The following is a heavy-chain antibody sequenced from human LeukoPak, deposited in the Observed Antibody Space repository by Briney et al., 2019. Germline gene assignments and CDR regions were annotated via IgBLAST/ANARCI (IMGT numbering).Heavy chain of an antibody. D-gene: IGHD1-26*01. J-gene: IGHJ6*02. Sequence: GGSLRLPCAASGFTFSSYGMHWVRQAPGKGLEWVAVIWYDGSNKYYADSVKGRFTISRDNSKNTLYLQMNSLRAEDTAVYYCARGHYYSPYYYYYGMDVWGQGTTVTVSS. CDR1: GFTFSSYG. V-gene: IGHV3-33*01. CDR2: IWYDGSNK. CDR3: ARGHYYSPYYYYYGMDV.